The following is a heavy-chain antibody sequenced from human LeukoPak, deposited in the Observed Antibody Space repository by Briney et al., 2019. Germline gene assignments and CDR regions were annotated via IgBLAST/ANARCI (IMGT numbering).Heavy chain of an antibody. CDR3: AKVAVAGGDDY. CDR1: GFTFSDYY. CDR2: ISSSGSTI. J-gene: IGHJ4*02. Sequence: GGSLRLSCAASGFTFSDYYMSWIRQAPGKGLEWVSYISSSGSTIYYADSVKGRFTISRDNAKNSLYLQMNSLRAEDTALYYCAKVAVAGGDDYWGQGTLVTVSS. D-gene: IGHD6-19*01. V-gene: IGHV3-11*01.